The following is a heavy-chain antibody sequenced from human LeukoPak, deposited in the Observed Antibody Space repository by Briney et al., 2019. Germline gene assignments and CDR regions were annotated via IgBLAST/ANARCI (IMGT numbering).Heavy chain of an antibody. CDR3: ARALKGVRRRIAGDTTFEYYYYMDV. Sequence: GGSLRLSCAASGFTFNTYSMNWVRQAPGKGLEWVANIKEDGSEKYYVDSVKGQFTISRDNAKNSLYLQMNSLRAEDTAVYYCARALKGVRRRIAGDTTFEYYYYMDVWGKGTTVTISS. J-gene: IGHJ6*03. V-gene: IGHV3-7*01. D-gene: IGHD1-26*01. CDR2: IKEDGSEK. CDR1: GFTFNTYS.